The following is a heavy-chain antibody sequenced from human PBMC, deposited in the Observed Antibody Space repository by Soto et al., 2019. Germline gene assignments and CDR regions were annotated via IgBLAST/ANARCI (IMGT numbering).Heavy chain of an antibody. CDR1: GFTFSDYY. CDR3: ARSHYYGSGSYYEAFDI. D-gene: IGHD3-10*01. Sequence: GGSLRLSCAASGFTFSDYYMSWIRQAPGKGLEWVSYISSSGSTIYYADSVKGRFTISRDNAKNSLYLQMNSLRAEDTAGYYCARSHYYGSGSYYEAFDIWGQGTMVTVSS. CDR2: ISSSGSTI. J-gene: IGHJ3*02. V-gene: IGHV3-11*01.